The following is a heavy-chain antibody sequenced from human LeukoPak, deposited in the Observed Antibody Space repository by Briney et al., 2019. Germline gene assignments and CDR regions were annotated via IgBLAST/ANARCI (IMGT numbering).Heavy chain of an antibody. D-gene: IGHD6-13*01. Sequence: SETLSLTCTVSGGSISSYYWSWIRQPPGKGLEWIGYIYYSGSTNYNPSLKSRVTISVDTSKNQFSLKLSSVTAADTAVYYCARVRYSSSWYTRDAFDIWGQGTMVTVSS. CDR1: GGSISSYY. CDR2: IYYSGST. V-gene: IGHV4-59*01. CDR3: ARVRYSSSWYTRDAFDI. J-gene: IGHJ3*02.